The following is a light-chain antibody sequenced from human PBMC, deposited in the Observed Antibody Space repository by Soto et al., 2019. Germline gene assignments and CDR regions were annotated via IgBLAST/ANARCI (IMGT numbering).Light chain of an antibody. V-gene: IGKV1-5*03. Sequence: DIQMTQSPSILSASVGDRVTITCLAIQCISSYLAWYQQKPAKAPKLLIYKASSLESGFPSSFSGSGSGTEFTLTISSLQPDDFATSYCQQYNTYSVTFGQGTNLEIK. J-gene: IGKJ2*01. CDR3: QQYNTYSVT. CDR1: QCISSY. CDR2: KAS.